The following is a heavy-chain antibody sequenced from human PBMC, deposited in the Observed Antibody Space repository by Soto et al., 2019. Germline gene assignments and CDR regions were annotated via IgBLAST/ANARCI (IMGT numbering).Heavy chain of an antibody. Sequence: EQPGGSLRLSCVASGFTYSSYAMSWVRQAPGKRLEWVSTITGGADNTHYADSVKGRFTISRDNSRNTVSLQMNSLRVEDTAVYHCAKGRLAVAAPYTWFDPWGLGTLVTVSS. CDR3: AKGRLAVAAPYTWFDP. CDR2: ITGGADNT. CDR1: GFTYSSYA. D-gene: IGHD6-19*01. V-gene: IGHV3-23*01. J-gene: IGHJ5*02.